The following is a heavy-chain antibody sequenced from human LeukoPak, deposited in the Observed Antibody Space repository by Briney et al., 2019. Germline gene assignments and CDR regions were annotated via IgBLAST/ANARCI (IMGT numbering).Heavy chain of an antibody. J-gene: IGHJ4*02. V-gene: IGHV3-21*01. CDR2: ISSSSSYI. D-gene: IGHD6-19*01. Sequence: PGGSLRLSCAASGFTFSSYSMNWVRQAPGKGLEWVPSISSSSSYIYYADSVKGRFTISRDNAKNSLYLQMNSLRAEDTAVYYCAGIAVAAPDALVPDYWGQGTLVTVSS. CDR3: AGIAVAAPDALVPDY. CDR1: GFTFSSYS.